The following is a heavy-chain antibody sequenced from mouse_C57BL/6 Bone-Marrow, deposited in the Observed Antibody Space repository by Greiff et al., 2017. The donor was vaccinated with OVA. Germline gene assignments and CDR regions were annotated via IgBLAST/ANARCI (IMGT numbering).Heavy chain of an antibody. D-gene: IGHD1-1*01. V-gene: IGHV14-4*01. CDR2: IDPENGDT. CDR3: TTPIYYCGSSYY. CDR1: GFNIKDDY. J-gene: IGHJ2*01. Sequence: EVQLQQSGAELVRPGASVKLSCTASGFNIKDDYMHWVKQRPEQGLEWIGWIDPENGDTDYASKFQGKATITADTSSNTAYLQLSSLTSEDTAVYYCTTPIYYCGSSYYWGQGTTLTVSS.